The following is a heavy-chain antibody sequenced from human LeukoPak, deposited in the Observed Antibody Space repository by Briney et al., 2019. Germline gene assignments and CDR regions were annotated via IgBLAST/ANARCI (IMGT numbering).Heavy chain of an antibody. J-gene: IGHJ3*02. CDR1: GRSISSYY. CDR2: IYYSGST. V-gene: IGHV4-59*01. CDR3: ARVLEVPAATLGDAFDI. Sequence: NPSETLSLTCSVSGRSISSYYWSWIRQPPGKGLEWIGYIYYSGSTNYNPSLKSRVTISVDTSNNQFSLKLSSVTAADTAVYYCARVLEVPAATLGDAFDIWGQGTMVTVSS. D-gene: IGHD2-2*01.